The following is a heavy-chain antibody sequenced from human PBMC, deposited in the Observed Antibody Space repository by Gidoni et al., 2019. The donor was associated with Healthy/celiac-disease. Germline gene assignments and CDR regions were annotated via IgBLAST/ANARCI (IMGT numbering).Heavy chain of an antibody. CDR3: ARAARPSANPKYRSSWYGHLDP. Sequence: QVQLQQWGAGLLKPSETLSLTCAVYGGSFSGYYWSWIRQPPGKGLEWIGEINHSGSTNYNPSLKSRVTISVYTSKNQFSLKLSSVTAADTAVYYCARAARPSANPKYRSSWYGHLDPWGQGTLVTVSS. CDR2: INHSGST. D-gene: IGHD6-13*01. CDR1: GGSFSGYY. V-gene: IGHV4-34*01. J-gene: IGHJ5*02.